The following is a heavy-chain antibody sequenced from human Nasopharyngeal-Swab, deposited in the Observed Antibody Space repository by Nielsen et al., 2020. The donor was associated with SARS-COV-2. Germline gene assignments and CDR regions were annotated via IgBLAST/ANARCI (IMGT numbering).Heavy chain of an antibody. V-gene: IGHV4-39*01. Sequence: SETLSLTCTVSGGSISSSSYYWGWIRQPPGKGLEWIGSIYYSGSTYYNPSLKSRVTISVDTSKNQFSLKLSSVTAADTAVYYCARLCLCREPFHWGQGTLVTVSS. J-gene: IGHJ4*02. D-gene: IGHD1-26*01. CDR3: ARLCLCREPFH. CDR1: GGSISSSSYY. CDR2: IYYSGST.